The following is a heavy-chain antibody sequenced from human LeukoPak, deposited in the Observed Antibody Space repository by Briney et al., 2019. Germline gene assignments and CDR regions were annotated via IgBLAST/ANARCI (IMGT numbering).Heavy chain of an antibody. CDR3: ARDLQRYCSSTSCPFDY. CDR1: GFTFSSYS. D-gene: IGHD2-2*01. V-gene: IGHV3-21*01. CDR2: ISSSSSYI. J-gene: IGHJ4*02. Sequence: PGGSLRLSCAASGFTFSSYSMNWVRQAPGKGLEWVSSISSSSSYIYYADSVKGRFTISRDNAKNSLYLQMNSLRAEDTAVYYCARDLQRYCSSTSCPFDYWGQGTLVTVSS.